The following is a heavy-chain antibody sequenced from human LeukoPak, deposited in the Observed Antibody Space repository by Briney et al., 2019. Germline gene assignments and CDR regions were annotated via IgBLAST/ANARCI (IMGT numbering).Heavy chain of an antibody. J-gene: IGHJ5*02. CDR1: GFTFSSYW. D-gene: IGHD3-10*01. CDR3: TRAPPMTMVRGVIIGGNWFDP. Sequence: GGSLRLSCAASGFTFSSYWMHWVRQGPGKGLVWVSRINNDGTNAVFADSVKGRFTISRDNAKNTLYPQMNTLRVEDTAVYYCTRAPPMTMVRGVIIGGNWFDPWGQGTLVTVSS. CDR2: INNDGTNA. V-gene: IGHV3-74*01.